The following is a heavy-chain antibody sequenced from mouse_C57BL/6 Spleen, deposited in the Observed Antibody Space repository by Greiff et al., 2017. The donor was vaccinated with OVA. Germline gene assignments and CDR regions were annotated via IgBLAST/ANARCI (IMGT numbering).Heavy chain of an antibody. J-gene: IGHJ3*01. Sequence: EVQLQQSGAELVRPGASVKLSCTASGFNIKDDYMHRVKQRPEQGLEWIGWIDPENGDTEYASKFQGKATITADTSSNTAYLQLSSLTSEDTAVYYCTTGYSKAWFAYWGQGTLVTVSA. V-gene: IGHV14-4*01. CDR3: TTGYSKAWFAY. D-gene: IGHD2-5*01. CDR1: GFNIKDDY. CDR2: IDPENGDT.